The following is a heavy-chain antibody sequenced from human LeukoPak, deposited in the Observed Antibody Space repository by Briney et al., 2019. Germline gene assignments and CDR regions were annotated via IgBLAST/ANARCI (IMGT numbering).Heavy chain of an antibody. CDR2: IYRSGSS. V-gene: IGHV4-38-2*02. Sequence: SETLSLTCSVSGYSIRSGYYWGWIRQPPGKGLEWIGSIYRSGSSYYNPSLRSRVTISVDTSKNQFSLKLSSVTATDTAVYYCAREPNKYGDYFDYWGQGTLVTVSS. D-gene: IGHD4-17*01. CDR1: GYSIRSGYY. CDR3: AREPNKYGDYFDY. J-gene: IGHJ4*02.